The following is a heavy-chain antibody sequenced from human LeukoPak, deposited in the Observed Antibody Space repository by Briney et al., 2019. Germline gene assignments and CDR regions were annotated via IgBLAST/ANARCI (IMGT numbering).Heavy chain of an antibody. J-gene: IGHJ4*02. CDR1: GASVNSGDYY. Sequence: PSETLSLTCTVSGASVNSGDYYWGWIRQPPGKGLEWIGSMFYSGNTYYNSSLKSRVTISVDTSRNQLSLKLSAVTTADTAMYYCARHGVGDYYCDSWGQGTVVTVSS. CDR2: MFYSGNT. D-gene: IGHD3-16*01. V-gene: IGHV4-39*01. CDR3: ARHGVGDYYCDS.